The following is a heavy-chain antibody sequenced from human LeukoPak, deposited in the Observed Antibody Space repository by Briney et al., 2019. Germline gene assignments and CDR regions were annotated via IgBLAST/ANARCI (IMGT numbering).Heavy chain of an antibody. Sequence: ASVKVSCKASGYTFTGYYMHWVRQAPGQGLEWMGWINPNSGGTNYAQKFQGRVIMTRDTSISTAYMELSRLRSDDTAVYYCARSNIVVVTAVPDYWGQGTLVTVSS. CDR1: GYTFTGYY. CDR2: INPNSGGT. V-gene: IGHV1-2*02. D-gene: IGHD2-21*02. CDR3: ARSNIVVVTAVPDY. J-gene: IGHJ4*02.